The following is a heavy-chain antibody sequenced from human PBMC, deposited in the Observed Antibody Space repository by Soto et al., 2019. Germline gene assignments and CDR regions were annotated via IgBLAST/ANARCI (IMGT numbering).Heavy chain of an antibody. Sequence: SLRLSCAASGFTFSDFSMNWVRRAPGKGLEWVSSISSSGTYTYYADSVKGRFTISRDNAKNSLYLQMNSLRAEDSAVYYCASRYCSSTNCYAFDVWGQGTMVTVSS. CDR3: ASRYCSSTNCYAFDV. D-gene: IGHD2-2*01. CDR1: GFTFSDFS. CDR2: ISSSGTYT. J-gene: IGHJ3*01. V-gene: IGHV3-21*01.